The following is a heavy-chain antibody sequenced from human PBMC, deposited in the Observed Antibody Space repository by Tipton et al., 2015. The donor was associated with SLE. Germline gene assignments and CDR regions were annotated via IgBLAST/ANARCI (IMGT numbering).Heavy chain of an antibody. Sequence: TLSLTCAVYGGSFSGYYWSWIRQPPGKGLEWIGEINHSGSTNYNPSLKSRVTISVDTSKNQFSLKLSSVTAADTAVYYCARRSDIVVVVAASHFDYWGQGTLVTVSS. CDR3: ARRSDIVVVVAASHFDY. CDR1: GGSFSGYY. V-gene: IGHV4-34*01. J-gene: IGHJ4*02. D-gene: IGHD2-15*01. CDR2: INHSGST.